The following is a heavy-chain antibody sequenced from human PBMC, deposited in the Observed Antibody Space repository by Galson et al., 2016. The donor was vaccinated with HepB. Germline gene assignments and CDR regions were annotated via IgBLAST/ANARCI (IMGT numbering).Heavy chain of an antibody. CDR2: IFSNGKE. CDR3: ARILNSRLTMVRGVTNLPDY. CDR1: GFSLTSAWVG. J-gene: IGHJ4*02. V-gene: IGHV2-26*01. Sequence: PALVNPTQTLTLTCTVSGFSLTSAWVGVTWIRQPPGKALEWLASIFSNGKESYTTSLKSRLTISKDTSKSQVVLTMTNMDPVDTATYHCARILNSRLTMVRGVTNLPDYWGQGTLVTVSS. D-gene: IGHD3-10*01.